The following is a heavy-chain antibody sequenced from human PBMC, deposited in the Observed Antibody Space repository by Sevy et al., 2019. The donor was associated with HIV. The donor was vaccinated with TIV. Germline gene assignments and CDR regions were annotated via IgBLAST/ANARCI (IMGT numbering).Heavy chain of an antibody. D-gene: IGHD5-12*01. Sequence: SETLSLTCTVSGGSISSYYWSWIRQPAGKGLEWIGRIYTSGSTNYNPSLKSRVTTSVDTSKNQFSLKLSSVTAADTAVYYCAIRGYSGYDYENDAFDIWGQGTMVTVSS. CDR3: AIRGYSGYDYENDAFDI. J-gene: IGHJ3*02. CDR2: IYTSGST. V-gene: IGHV4-4*07. CDR1: GGSISSYY.